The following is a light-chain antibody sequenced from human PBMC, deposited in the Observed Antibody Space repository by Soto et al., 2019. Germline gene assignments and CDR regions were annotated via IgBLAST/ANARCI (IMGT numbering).Light chain of an antibody. J-gene: IGKJ1*01. Sequence: EVVMTQSPATLSVSPGDKVSLSCRANQTISHMLAWYQQKPGQAPRLLIYAASTRATGVPARFSGSGSGTDFTLTISELEPADFGIYYCQQRLNWPPGFGQGTKVDIK. CDR1: QTISHM. CDR3: QQRLNWPPG. CDR2: AAS. V-gene: IGKV3-11*01.